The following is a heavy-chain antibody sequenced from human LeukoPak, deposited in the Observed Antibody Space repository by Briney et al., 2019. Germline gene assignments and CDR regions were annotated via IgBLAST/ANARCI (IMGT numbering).Heavy chain of an antibody. V-gene: IGHV3-30*02. J-gene: IGHJ1*01. CDR3: ARGNSSSWYGEYFQH. D-gene: IGHD6-13*01. CDR1: GFTFSSYG. Sequence: GGSLRLSCAASGFTFSSYGMHWVRQAPGKGLEWVAFIRYDGSNKYYADSVKGRFTISRDNSKNTLYLQMNSLRAEDTALYYCARGNSSSWYGEYFQHWGQGTLVTVSS. CDR2: IRYDGSNK.